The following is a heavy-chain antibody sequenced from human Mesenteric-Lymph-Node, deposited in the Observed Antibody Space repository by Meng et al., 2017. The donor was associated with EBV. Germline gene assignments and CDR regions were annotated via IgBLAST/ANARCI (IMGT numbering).Heavy chain of an antibody. D-gene: IGHD3-22*01. CDR2: ISSGGSTT. J-gene: IGHJ4*02. CDR3: IYYYDSSGPTY. CDR1: EFTFTDYF. Sequence: VHLVESWGGLVNPGGSLRLSCAASEFTFTDYFMSWVRQAPGKGLEWVSYISSGGSTTYYADSVKGRFTISRDNAKKSLFMQMNNLRVEDTAVYYCIYYYDSSGPTYWGQGTLVTVSS. V-gene: IGHV3-11*01.